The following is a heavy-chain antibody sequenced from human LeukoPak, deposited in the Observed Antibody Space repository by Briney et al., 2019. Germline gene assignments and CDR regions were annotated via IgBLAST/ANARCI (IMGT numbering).Heavy chain of an antibody. Sequence: GGSLRLSCAASGFTFSSYGMHWVRQAPGKGLEWVAVISYDGSNKYYADSVKGRFTISRDNSKNTLYLQMNSLRAEDTAVYYCAKDDGDTYYYDSSSYFDYWGQGTLVTVSS. D-gene: IGHD3-22*01. CDR3: AKDDGDTYYYDSSSYFDY. J-gene: IGHJ4*02. CDR2: ISYDGSNK. V-gene: IGHV3-30*18. CDR1: GFTFSSYG.